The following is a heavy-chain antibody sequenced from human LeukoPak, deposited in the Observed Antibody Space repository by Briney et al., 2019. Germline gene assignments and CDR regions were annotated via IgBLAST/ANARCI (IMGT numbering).Heavy chain of an antibody. CDR3: ARDDVAVAGTGNYYYYYGMDV. V-gene: IGHV1-69*01. J-gene: IGHJ6*02. Sequence: SVKVSCKASGGTFSSYAISWVRQAPGQGLEWMGGIIPIFGTANYAQKFQGRVTITADESTSTAYMELSSLRSEDTAVYYCARDDVAVAGTGNYYYYYGMDVWGQGTTVTVSS. D-gene: IGHD6-19*01. CDR2: IIPIFGTA. CDR1: GGTFSSYA.